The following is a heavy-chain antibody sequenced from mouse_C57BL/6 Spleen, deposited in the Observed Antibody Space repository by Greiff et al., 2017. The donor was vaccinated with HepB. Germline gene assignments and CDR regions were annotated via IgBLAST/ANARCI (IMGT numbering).Heavy chain of an antibody. J-gene: IGHJ4*01. D-gene: IGHD1-1*01. CDR2: IYPGDGDT. CDR3: ARSLLLRSSMDY. Sequence: VKLVESGPELVKPGASVKISCKASGYAFSSSWMNWVKQRPGKGLEWIGRIYPGDGDTNYNGKFKGKATLTADKSSSTAYMQLSSLTSEDSAVYFCARSLLLRSSMDYWGQGTSVTVSS. CDR1: GYAFSSSW. V-gene: IGHV1-82*01.